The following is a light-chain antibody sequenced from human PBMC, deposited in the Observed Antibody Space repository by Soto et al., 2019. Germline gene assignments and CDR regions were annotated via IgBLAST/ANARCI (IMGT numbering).Light chain of an antibody. J-gene: IGKJ1*01. CDR3: QQRSKWPPT. CDR1: QSVSSY. CDR2: DAS. Sequence: EIVLTQSPATLSLSPGERATLSCRASQSVSSYLAWYQQKPGQAPRLLISDASNRATGIPARFSGSGSGTDFTLTISSLEPEDFAVYYCQQRSKWPPTFGQGTKVEIK. V-gene: IGKV3-11*01.